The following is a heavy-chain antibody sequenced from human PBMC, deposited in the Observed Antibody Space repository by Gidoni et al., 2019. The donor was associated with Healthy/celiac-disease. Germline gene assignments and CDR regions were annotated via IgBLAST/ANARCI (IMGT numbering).Heavy chain of an antibody. Sequence: EVQLVESGGGLVQPGGSLRLAWADSGCHVSSYWMIWVRQAPGKGLEWVANIKQDGSEKYYVDSVKGRFTIVSDNARNSLYLQMISLRAEDTAVYSCAASFGDRGLYGMDVWCQGTTVTVSS. V-gene: IGHV3-7*03. J-gene: IGHJ6*02. D-gene: IGHD2-21*01. CDR1: GCHVSSYW. CDR3: AASFGDRGLYGMDV. CDR2: IKQDGSEK.